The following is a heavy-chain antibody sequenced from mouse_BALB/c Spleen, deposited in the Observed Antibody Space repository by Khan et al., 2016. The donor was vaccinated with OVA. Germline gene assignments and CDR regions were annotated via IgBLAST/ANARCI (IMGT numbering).Heavy chain of an antibody. CDR2: INTYTGNP. CDR3: ARVGYNGTMDY. Sequence: QIQLVQSGPELKKPGETVKISCKASGYTFTNYGMNWVKQAPGKGLKWMGWINTYTGNPTYAPDFKGRFPFSLDTSPSPPYLQINNLKNEDTATYVCARVGYNGTMDYWGQGTSVTVSS. J-gene: IGHJ4*01. V-gene: IGHV9-3-1*01. D-gene: IGHD2-14*01. CDR1: GYTFTNYG.